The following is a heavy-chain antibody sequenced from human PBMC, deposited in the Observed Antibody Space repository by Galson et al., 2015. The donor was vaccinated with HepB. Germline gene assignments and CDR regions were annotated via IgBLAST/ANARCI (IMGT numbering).Heavy chain of an antibody. CDR3: ARVRYYYDSSGYYPAISHYYYYGMDV. CDR1: GFTFSTYS. V-gene: IGHV3-21*01. CDR2: ISSSSSYI. J-gene: IGHJ6*02. D-gene: IGHD3-22*01. Sequence: SLRLSCAASGFTFSTYSMNWVRQAPGKGLEWVSSISSSSSYIYYADSVKGRFTISRDNAKNSLYLQMNSLRAEDMAVYYCARVRYYYDSSGYYPAISHYYYYGMDVWGQGTTVTVSS.